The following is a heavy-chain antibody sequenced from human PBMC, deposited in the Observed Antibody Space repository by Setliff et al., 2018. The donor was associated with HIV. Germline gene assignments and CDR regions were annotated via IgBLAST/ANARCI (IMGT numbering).Heavy chain of an antibody. Sequence: PVGSLRLSCATSGFTFDSYSIIWVRQAPGKGLEWVSYISGLGGGTIYYADSVRGRFTISRDDAEKSVYLQMNSLRAEDTAVYYCARAGVVEGYYYYYYMDVWGKGTTVTVSS. CDR2: ISGLGGGTI. V-gene: IGHV3-48*01. CDR3: ARAGVVEGYYYYYYMDV. J-gene: IGHJ6*03. D-gene: IGHD2-15*01. CDR1: GFTFDSYS.